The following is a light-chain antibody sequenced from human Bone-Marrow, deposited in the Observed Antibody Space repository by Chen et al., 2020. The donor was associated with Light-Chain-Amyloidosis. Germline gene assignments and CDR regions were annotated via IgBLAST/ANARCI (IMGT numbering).Light chain of an antibody. CDR1: VLPTKY. CDR2: RDT. J-gene: IGLJ2*01. CDR3: QSADSSGTYEVI. Sequence: SYELTQPPSVSVSPGQTARITCSGDVLPTKYAYWYQQKPGQAPVLVIHRDTERPSGISEGFSGTSSGTSATLTMSGVQAEDEADYHCQSADSSGTYEVIFGGGTKLTVL. V-gene: IGLV3-25*03.